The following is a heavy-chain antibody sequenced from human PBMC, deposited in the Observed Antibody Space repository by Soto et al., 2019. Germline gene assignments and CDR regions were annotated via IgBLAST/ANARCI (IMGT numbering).Heavy chain of an antibody. V-gene: IGHV4-59*01. CDR1: GGSINGYF. CDR2: IYYNGHT. CDR3: AKFGEWSLDY. J-gene: IGHJ4*02. D-gene: IGHD3-3*01. Sequence: PSETLSLTCIVSGGSINGYFWSWIRQPPGKGLEWIGYIYYNGHTSYSPSLRSRVTMSVDTARNQFSLKLNSLTAADTAVYYCAKFGEWSLDYWGQGTLVTVSS.